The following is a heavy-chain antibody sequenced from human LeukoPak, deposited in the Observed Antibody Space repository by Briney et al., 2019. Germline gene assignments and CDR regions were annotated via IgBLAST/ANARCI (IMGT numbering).Heavy chain of an antibody. V-gene: IGHV1-18*01. D-gene: IGHD6-19*01. Sequence: ASVKVSCKASGYTFTSYGISWVRQAPGQGLEWMGWISAYNGNTNNAQKRQGRVTMTTDTSTSTAYMELRSLRSDDTAVDYCAREYSSGPCDYWGQGTLVTVSS. CDR3: AREYSSGPCDY. CDR1: GYTFTSYG. CDR2: ISAYNGNT. J-gene: IGHJ4*02.